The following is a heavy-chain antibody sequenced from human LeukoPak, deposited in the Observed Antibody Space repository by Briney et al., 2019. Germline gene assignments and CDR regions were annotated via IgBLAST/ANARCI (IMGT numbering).Heavy chain of an antibody. D-gene: IGHD3-22*01. CDR1: GFTFNEYA. V-gene: IGHV3-30-3*01. J-gene: IGHJ4*02. CDR3: ARDLSPWDDSSGYSDY. CDR2: ISYDGYDN. Sequence: GGSLRLSCAASGFTFNEYAMYWVRQTPGKGLEWVALISYDGYDNSYADSVRGRFTISRDNSKNTLFLQMNSLRAEDAALYYCARDLSPWDDSSGYSDYWGQGTLVTVSS.